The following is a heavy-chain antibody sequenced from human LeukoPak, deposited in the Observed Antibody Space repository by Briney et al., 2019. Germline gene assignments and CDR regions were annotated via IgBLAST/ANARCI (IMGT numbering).Heavy chain of an antibody. D-gene: IGHD5-18*01. CDR3: ARDPTGTAMVTVAY. CDR2: IIPILGIA. J-gene: IGHJ4*02. Sequence: ASVKASCKASGGTFSSYAISWVRQAPGQGLEWMGRIIPILGIANYAQKFQGRVTITADKSTSTAYMELSSLRSEDTAVYYCARDPTGTAMVTVAYWGQGTLVTVSS. CDR1: GGTFSSYA. V-gene: IGHV1-69*04.